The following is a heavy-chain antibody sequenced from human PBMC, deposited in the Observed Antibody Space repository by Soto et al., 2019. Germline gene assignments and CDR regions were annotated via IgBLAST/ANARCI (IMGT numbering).Heavy chain of an antibody. CDR3: ARDGIAVAGWPYPSTSWGY. V-gene: IGHV1-18*01. D-gene: IGHD6-19*01. J-gene: IGHJ4*02. CDR1: GYTFTSYG. Sequence: QVQLVQSGAEVKKPGASVKVSCKASGYTFTSYGISWVRQAPGQGLEWMGWISAYNGNTNYAQKLQGRVTMTTDTSTSIAYMELRSLRSDDTAVYYCARDGIAVAGWPYPSTSWGYWGQGTLVTVSS. CDR2: ISAYNGNT.